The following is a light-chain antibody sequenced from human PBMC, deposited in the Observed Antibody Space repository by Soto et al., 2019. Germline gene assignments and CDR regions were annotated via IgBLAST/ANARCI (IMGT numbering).Light chain of an antibody. V-gene: IGKV3D-20*01. Sequence: EIVLTQSPATLSLSPGDRATLSCGASQSVSNNYLAWYQHKPGLAPRVLIYEASRRAAGIPDRFSGSGSGTYFTLTISRLEPEDFAFYYCHQHGSSPWTFGQGTKVETK. J-gene: IGKJ1*01. CDR2: EAS. CDR1: QSVSNNY. CDR3: HQHGSSPWT.